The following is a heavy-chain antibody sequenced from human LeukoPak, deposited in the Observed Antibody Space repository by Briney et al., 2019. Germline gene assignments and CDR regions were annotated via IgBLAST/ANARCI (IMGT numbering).Heavy chain of an antibody. CDR1: GDSITSGTYY. Sequence: SGTLSLTCTVSGDSITSGTYYWGWIRQPPGKGLEWIGSIYYNGNTYYNPSLKSRVTISVDTSKNQFPLKLSSVTAADTAVYYCARHAGGIAAAGTRPFDYWGQGTPVTVSS. D-gene: IGHD6-13*01. CDR2: IYYNGNT. V-gene: IGHV4-39*01. J-gene: IGHJ4*02. CDR3: ARHAGGIAAAGTRPFDY.